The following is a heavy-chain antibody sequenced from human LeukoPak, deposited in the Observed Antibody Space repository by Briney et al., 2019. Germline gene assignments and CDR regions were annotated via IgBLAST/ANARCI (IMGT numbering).Heavy chain of an antibody. J-gene: IGHJ4*02. CDR3: ARTYGSGSYYNLYYFDY. CDR2: IYWDDDK. V-gene: IGHV2-5*02. D-gene: IGHD3-10*01. CDR1: GFSLSTSGVG. Sequence: SGPTLVKPTQTLTLTCTFSGFSLSTSGVGVGWIRQPPGKALEWLALIYWDDDKRYSPSLKSRLTITKDTSKNQVVPTMTNMDPVDTATYYCARTYGSGSYYNLYYFDYWGQGTLVTVSS.